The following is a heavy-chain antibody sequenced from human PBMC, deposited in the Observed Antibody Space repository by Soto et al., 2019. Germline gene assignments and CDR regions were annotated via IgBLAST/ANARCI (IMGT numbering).Heavy chain of an antibody. CDR2: IYYSGST. CDR3: ARDAAFRFCFDGSGDPEDHHSYPSQRSPDL. Sequence: TLSLSGTVSGCAIRSSAYYWSLIRQHPGKDLEWIGYIYYSGSTYYNPSLKSRVTISVDTSKNQFSLKLSSVTAADTAVYYCARDAAFRFCFDGSGDPEDHHSYPSQRSPDL. CDR1: GCAIRSSAYY. J-gene: IGHJ2*01. D-gene: IGHD2-15*01. V-gene: IGHV4-31*03.